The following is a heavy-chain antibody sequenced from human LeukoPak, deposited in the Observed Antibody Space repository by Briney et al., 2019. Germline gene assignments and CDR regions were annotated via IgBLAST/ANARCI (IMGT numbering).Heavy chain of an antibody. V-gene: IGHV4-61*01. D-gene: IGHD5-24*01. J-gene: IGHJ5*02. CDR1: GDSVSSSPYY. CDR2: TFSTST. Sequence: SETLSLTCSVSGDSVSSSPYYWGWIRQPPGKGLEWIGDTFSTSTLYNASLRSRVTILVDTSKNQFSLKLTSATAADTAIYYCARYKFHNYFDPWGQGTLVVVSS. CDR3: ARYKFHNYFDP.